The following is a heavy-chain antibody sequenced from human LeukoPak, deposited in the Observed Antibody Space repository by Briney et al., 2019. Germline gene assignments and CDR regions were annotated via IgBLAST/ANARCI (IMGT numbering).Heavy chain of an antibody. CDR3: ARDIRGSSWYLGVAFDI. CDR1: GGSISSSSYY. D-gene: IGHD6-13*01. V-gene: IGHV4-39*07. Sequence: SETLSLTCTVSGGSISSSSYYWGWIRQPPGKGLEWIGSIYYSGSTYYNPSLKSRVTISVDTSKNQFSLKLSSVTAADTAVYYCARDIRGSSWYLGVAFDIWGQGTMVTVSS. CDR2: IYYSGST. J-gene: IGHJ3*02.